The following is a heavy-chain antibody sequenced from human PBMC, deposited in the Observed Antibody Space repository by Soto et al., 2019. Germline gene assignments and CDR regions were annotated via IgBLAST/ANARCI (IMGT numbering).Heavy chain of an antibody. CDR1: GGTFGTSA. Sequence: VQLVQSGAEVKKPGSSVKVSCKASGGTFGTSAISWVRQAPGQGLEWVGGIMPVFATPDYAQKFQGRVTITADESTTTAYLELTSLRTDDTAVYYCARDKDRQQLGGNYYYILDVWGQGTAITVSS. J-gene: IGHJ6*02. CDR3: ARDKDRQQLGGNYYYILDV. D-gene: IGHD3-3*02. V-gene: IGHV1-69*12. CDR2: IMPVFATP.